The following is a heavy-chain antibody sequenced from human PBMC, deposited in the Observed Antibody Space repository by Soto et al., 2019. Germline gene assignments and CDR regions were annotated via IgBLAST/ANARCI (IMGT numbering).Heavy chain of an antibody. J-gene: IGHJ6*02. Sequence: VGSLRLSCAASGFTFSGSAMHWVRQASGKGLEWVGRIRSKANSYATAYAASVKGRFTISRDDSKNTAYLQMNSLKTEDTAVYYCTRHLDVDIVATIRGEYYYYGMDVWGQGTTVTVSS. V-gene: IGHV3-73*01. CDR1: GFTFSGSA. CDR2: IRSKANSYAT. D-gene: IGHD5-12*01. CDR3: TRHLDVDIVATIRGEYYYYGMDV.